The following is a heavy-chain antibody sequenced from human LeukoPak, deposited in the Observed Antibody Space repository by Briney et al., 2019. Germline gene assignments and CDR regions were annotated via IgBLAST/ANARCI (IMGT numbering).Heavy chain of an antibody. D-gene: IGHD6-19*01. CDR3: VKGRQWLVTEGFDY. CDR2: IISNGGST. J-gene: IGHJ4*02. V-gene: IGHV3-64D*06. Sequence: GGSLRLSCAASGFTFSSYWMHWVRQAPGQGLKYVSGIISNGGSTYYADSMKGRFTISRDNSKSTLYLQMSSLRPEDTAVYYCVKGRQWLVTEGFDYWGQGTLVTVSS. CDR1: GFTFSSYW.